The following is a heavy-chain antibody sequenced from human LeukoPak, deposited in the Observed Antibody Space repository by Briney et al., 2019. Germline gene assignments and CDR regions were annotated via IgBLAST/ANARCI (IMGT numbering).Heavy chain of an antibody. D-gene: IGHD5-18*01. CDR3: ARDPLHAYTAMARGYFDY. Sequence: SVKVSCKASGGTFSSYAISWVRQAPGQGLEWMGRIIPILGIANYAQKFQGRVTITADKSTSTAYMELCSLRSEDTAVYYCARDPLHAYTAMARGYFDYWGQGTLVTVSS. V-gene: IGHV1-69*04. CDR1: GGTFSSYA. CDR2: IIPILGIA. J-gene: IGHJ4*02.